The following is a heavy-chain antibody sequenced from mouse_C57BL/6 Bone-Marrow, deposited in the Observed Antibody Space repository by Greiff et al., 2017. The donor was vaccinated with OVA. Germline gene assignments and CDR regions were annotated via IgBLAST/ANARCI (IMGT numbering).Heavy chain of an antibody. CDR2: INPNNGGT. J-gene: IGHJ2*01. Sequence: EVQLQQSGPELVKPGASVKISCKASGYTFTDYYMNWVKQSHGKSLEWIGDINPNNGGTSYNQKFKGKATLTVDKSSSTAYMELRSLPSEDSAVYYCARSMGPIYYYGSSYWFGYWGQGTTLTVSS. D-gene: IGHD1-1*01. V-gene: IGHV1-26*01. CDR1: GYTFTDYY. CDR3: ARSMGPIYYYGSSYWFGY.